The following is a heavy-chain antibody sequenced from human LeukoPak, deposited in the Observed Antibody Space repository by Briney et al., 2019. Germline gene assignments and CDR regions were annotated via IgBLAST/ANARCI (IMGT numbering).Heavy chain of an antibody. CDR3: ARVPYYYDSSGYYEVGAFDI. CDR1: GGSISSYY. CDR2: IYTSGST. Sequence: SSETLSLTCTVSGGSISSYYWSWIRQPAGKGLEWIGRIYTSGSTNYNPSLKSRVTMSVDTSKNQFYLKLSSVTAADTAVYYCARVPYYYDSSGYYEVGAFDIWGQGTMVTVSS. V-gene: IGHV4-4*07. D-gene: IGHD3-22*01. J-gene: IGHJ3*02.